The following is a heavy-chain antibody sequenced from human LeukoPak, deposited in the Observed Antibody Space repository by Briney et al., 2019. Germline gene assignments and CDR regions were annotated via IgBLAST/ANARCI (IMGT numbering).Heavy chain of an antibody. CDR2: IYYSGST. V-gene: IGHV4-59*01. D-gene: IGHD5-24*01. CDR3: ARARDGYNFYFDY. Sequence: SETLSLTCTVSGGSINHYHWNWIRQPPGKELEWIGYIYYSGSTNYNPSLKSRVTISVDTSNNQFSLKLNSVTAADTAVYYCARARDGYNFYFDYWGQGTLVTVSS. CDR1: GGSINHYH. J-gene: IGHJ4*02.